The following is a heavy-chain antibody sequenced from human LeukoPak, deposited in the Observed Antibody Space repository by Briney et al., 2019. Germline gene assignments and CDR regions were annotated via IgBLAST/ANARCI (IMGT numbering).Heavy chain of an antibody. Sequence: GSLRLSCAASGFTFSSYAMSWVRQAPGKGLEWIGYIYYSGSTNYNPSLKSRVTISVDTSKNQFSLKLSSVTAADTAVYYCARGISHLTWGQGTLVSVSS. V-gene: IGHV4-59*13. D-gene: IGHD6-13*01. CDR2: IYYSGST. CDR1: GFTFSSYA. J-gene: IGHJ5*02. CDR3: ARGISHLT.